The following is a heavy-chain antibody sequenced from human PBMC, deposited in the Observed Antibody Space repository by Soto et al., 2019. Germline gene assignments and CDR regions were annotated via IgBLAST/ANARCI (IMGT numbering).Heavy chain of an antibody. CDR1: GYSFSNYG. V-gene: IGHV1-18*04. CDR3: ARDSKWLIINGNWFDS. Sequence: QVQLVQSGAEVKKPGASVKVSCKFSGYSFSNYGMTWVRQAPGQGLEWMGWISGSNGATNYAQRFQGRVTLPTDTSKNAAYMELRSLTLDETAVYYCARDSKWLIINGNWFDSWGQGTLVTVSS. J-gene: IGHJ5*01. D-gene: IGHD5-12*01. CDR2: ISGSNGAT.